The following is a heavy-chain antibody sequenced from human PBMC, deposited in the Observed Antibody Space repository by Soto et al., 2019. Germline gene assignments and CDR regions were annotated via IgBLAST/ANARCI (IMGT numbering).Heavy chain of an antibody. CDR1: GYSFTSYW. V-gene: IGHV5-51*01. CDR2: IYPGDSDT. CDR3: ARQGSDIVVVPAAHGWFDP. J-gene: IGHJ5*02. Sequence: EVQLVQSGAEVKKPGESLQISCKGSGYSFTSYWIGWVRQMPGKGLEWMGIIYPGDSDTRYSPSFQGQVTISADKSISTAYLQWSSLKASDTAMYYCARQGSDIVVVPAAHGWFDPWGQGTLVTVSS. D-gene: IGHD2-2*01.